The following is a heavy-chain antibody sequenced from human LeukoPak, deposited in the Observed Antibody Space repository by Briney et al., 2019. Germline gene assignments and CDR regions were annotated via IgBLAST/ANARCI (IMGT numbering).Heavy chain of an antibody. CDR2: ISSSGSTI. CDR1: GFTFSDYY. D-gene: IGHD3-22*01. V-gene: IGHV3-11*01. CDR3: ARVDDYDSSGYPLDV. Sequence: GGSLRLSCAASGFTFSDYYMSWIRQAPGKGLEWVSYISSSGSTIYYADSVKGRFTISRDNAKNSLYLQMNSLRAEDTAVYYYARVDDYDSSGYPLDVWGQGTTVTVSS. J-gene: IGHJ6*02.